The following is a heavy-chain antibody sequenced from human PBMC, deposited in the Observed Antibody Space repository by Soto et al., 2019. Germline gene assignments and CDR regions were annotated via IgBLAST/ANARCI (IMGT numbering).Heavy chain of an antibody. D-gene: IGHD3-10*01. CDR3: ARAGASSKRLDA. CDR1: GGSISGYY. J-gene: IGHJ5*02. Sequence: SETLSLTCTVAGGSISGYYWSWIRQPPGKGLEWIGYIYYTGNTIYNPSLNSRVTMSVYTSKNQFSLHLNYVTAADTAVYYCARAGASSKRLDAWAEGTLVTVSS. V-gene: IGHV4-59*01. CDR2: IYYTGNT.